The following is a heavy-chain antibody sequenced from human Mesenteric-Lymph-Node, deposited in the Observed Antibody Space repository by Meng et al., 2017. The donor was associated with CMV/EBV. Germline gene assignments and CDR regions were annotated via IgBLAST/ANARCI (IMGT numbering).Heavy chain of an antibody. D-gene: IGHD5-18*01. V-gene: IGHV4-31*02. CDR1: GGSISSGDYY. J-gene: IGHJ4*02. Sequence: SGGSISSGDYYWSWIRQHPGKGLEWIGYIYYSGSTYYNPSLKSRVTISVDTSKNQFSLKLSSVTAADTAVYYCAREGLDTAMVLDYWGQGTLVTVSS. CDR3: AREGLDTAMVLDY. CDR2: IYYSGST.